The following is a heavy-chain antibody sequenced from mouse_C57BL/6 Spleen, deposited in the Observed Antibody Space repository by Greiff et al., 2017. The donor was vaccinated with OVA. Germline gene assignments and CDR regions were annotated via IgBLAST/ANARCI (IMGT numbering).Heavy chain of an antibody. D-gene: IGHD2-2*01. J-gene: IGHJ2*01. V-gene: IGHV3-6*01. Sequence: EVHLVESGPGLVKPSQSLSLTCSVTGYSITSGYYWNWIRQLPGNKLEWMGYISYDGSNNYNPSLKNRISITRDTSKNQFFLKLNSVTTEDTATYYCARDQGYGFDYWGQGTTLTVSS. CDR3: ARDQGYGFDY. CDR2: ISYDGSN. CDR1: GYSITSGYY.